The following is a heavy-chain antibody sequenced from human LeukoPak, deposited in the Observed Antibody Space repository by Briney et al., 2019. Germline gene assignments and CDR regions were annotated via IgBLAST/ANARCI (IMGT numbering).Heavy chain of an antibody. CDR2: ISGSGGTT. V-gene: IGHV3-23*01. CDR3: AKEASGYGYYFDY. Sequence: GGSLRLSCAASGFTFSSYATSWVRQAPGKGLEWVSSISGSGGTTFYADSVKGRFTISRDNSKNTLYLQMNSLRAEDTAVYYCAKEASGYGYYFDYWGQGTLVTVSS. D-gene: IGHD3-10*01. J-gene: IGHJ4*02. CDR1: GFTFSSYA.